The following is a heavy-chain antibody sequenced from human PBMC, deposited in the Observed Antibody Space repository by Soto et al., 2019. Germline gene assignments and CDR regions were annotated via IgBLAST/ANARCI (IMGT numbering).Heavy chain of an antibody. V-gene: IGHV4-4*02. CDR2: IYRSGAT. D-gene: IGHD3-10*01. Sequence: QVQVQEPGPGLVQPSGTLSLTCAVSGGSISSNNFWSWVRQPPGKGLAWIGDIYRSGATNSNPSLKRRVTISLDKTNNQSSLKLSSAAAADTAVYYCARALTDAEGFGYYYGMDVWGQGTTVTVSS. CDR1: GGSISSNNF. CDR3: ARALTDAEGFGYYYGMDV. J-gene: IGHJ6*02.